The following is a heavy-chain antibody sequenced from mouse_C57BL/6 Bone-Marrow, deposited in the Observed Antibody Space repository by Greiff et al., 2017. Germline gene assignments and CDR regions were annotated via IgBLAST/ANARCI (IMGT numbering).Heavy chain of an antibody. CDR1: GYAFSSSW. CDR3: ARWRYYFDY. V-gene: IGHV1-82*01. Sequence: VQLQQSGPELVKPGASVRISCKASGYAFSSSWMNWVKQRPGKGLEWIGRIYPGDGDTNYNGKFKGKATLTADKSSSTAYMPLSSLTSEDSSVYFCARWRYYFDYWGQGTTLTVSS. CDR2: IYPGDGDT. J-gene: IGHJ2*01.